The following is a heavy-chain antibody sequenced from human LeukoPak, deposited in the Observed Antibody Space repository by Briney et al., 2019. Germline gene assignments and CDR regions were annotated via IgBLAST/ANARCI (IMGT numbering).Heavy chain of an antibody. CDR1: GYTFTSYD. Sequence: ASVKVSCKASGYTFTSYDINWVRQATGQGLEWMGWMNPNSGNTGYAQKFQGRVTMTRNTSISTAYMELSSLRSEDTAVYYCARVQHRDGYNKLGYWGQGTLVTVSS. CDR2: MNPNSGNT. J-gene: IGHJ4*02. CDR3: ARVQHRDGYNKLGY. V-gene: IGHV1-8*01. D-gene: IGHD5-24*01.